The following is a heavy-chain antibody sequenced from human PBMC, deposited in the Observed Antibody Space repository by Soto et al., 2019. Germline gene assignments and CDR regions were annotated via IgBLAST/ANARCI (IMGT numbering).Heavy chain of an antibody. J-gene: IGHJ5*02. D-gene: IGHD4-17*01. Sequence: QVQLVQSGAEVKKPGSSVKVSCKASGGTFSSYAISWVRQAPGQGLEWVGGIIPIFGTAKYAQKFQGRVTIAADEATSADCMELSSLRSEDTAVYYCARALATVVTGWFDPWGQGTLVTVSS. CDR3: ARALATVVTGWFDP. CDR2: IIPIFGTA. CDR1: GGTFSSYA. V-gene: IGHV1-69*12.